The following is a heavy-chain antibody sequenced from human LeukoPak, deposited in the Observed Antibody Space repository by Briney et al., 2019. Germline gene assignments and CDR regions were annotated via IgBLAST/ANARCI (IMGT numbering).Heavy chain of an antibody. Sequence: PSETLSLTCAVYGESFNNYYWTWIRQSPGKGLEWIGEINHSGSTNYNPSLKSRVTISVDPSKNQFSLKLTSVIAADTAVYYCARAGWFGELYGPLDFWGQGTLGTVSS. V-gene: IGHV4-34*01. CDR1: GESFNNYY. CDR3: ARAGWFGELYGPLDF. J-gene: IGHJ4*02. CDR2: INHSGST. D-gene: IGHD3-10*01.